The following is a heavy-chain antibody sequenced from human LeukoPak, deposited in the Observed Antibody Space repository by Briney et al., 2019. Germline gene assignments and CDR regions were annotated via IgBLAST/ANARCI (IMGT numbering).Heavy chain of an antibody. CDR2: INPGGGST. J-gene: IGHJ4*02. CDR1: GYTFTSYY. Sequence: GASVKVSCKASGYTFTSYYMQWVRQAPGQGFEWMGTINPGGGSTSYAQKFQGRVTMTRDTSTSTLYMELSSLRSEDTAVYYCARGLSSSRYYFHYWGQGTLVTVSS. CDR3: ARGLSSSRYYFHY. V-gene: IGHV1-46*01. D-gene: IGHD6-13*01.